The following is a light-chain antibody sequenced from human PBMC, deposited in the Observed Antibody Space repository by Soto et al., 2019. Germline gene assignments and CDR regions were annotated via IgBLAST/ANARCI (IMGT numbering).Light chain of an antibody. CDR2: GAS. J-gene: IGKJ1*01. Sequence: DIVMTQSPATLSVSPGERATLSCRASQSVSSNLAWYQQKRGQAPRLLMYGASTRATGIPVRFSGSGSGTEFTLIISSLQSEDFAVYYCQQYNDWPRTFGQGNKVEIK. CDR1: QSVSSN. V-gene: IGKV3-15*01. CDR3: QQYNDWPRT.